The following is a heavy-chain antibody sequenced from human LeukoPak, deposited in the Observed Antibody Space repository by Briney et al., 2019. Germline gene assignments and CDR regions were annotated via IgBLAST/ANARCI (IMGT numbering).Heavy chain of an antibody. CDR1: GFTFSNYA. V-gene: IGHV3-23*01. D-gene: IGHD6-19*01. Sequence: GGSLRLSCAASGFTFSNYAMSWVRQAPGKGQEWVSAITGSGGTTYYADSVKGRFTVSRDNSKNTLYLQMNSLRAEDTAVYYCAKDLAVTGWVNDYWGQGTLVTVSS. CDR3: AKDLAVTGWVNDY. CDR2: ITGSGGTT. J-gene: IGHJ4*02.